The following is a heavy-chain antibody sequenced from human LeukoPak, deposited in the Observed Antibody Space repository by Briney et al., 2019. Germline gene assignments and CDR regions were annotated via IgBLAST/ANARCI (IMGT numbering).Heavy chain of an antibody. CDR2: ISSSSSYI. J-gene: IGHJ3*02. CDR1: GLTLSSDS. Sequence: PGGCLRLACSAYGLTLSSDSMKWVRQAPGRGLGLVSSISSSSSYINYAEKLKGRFTITRDNANNSLYLQMNSLRAEDTAVYYCARDRGVDGSYNKYAFDIWGQGTMVTVSS. D-gene: IGHD1-26*01. CDR3: ARDRGVDGSYNKYAFDI. V-gene: IGHV3-21*01.